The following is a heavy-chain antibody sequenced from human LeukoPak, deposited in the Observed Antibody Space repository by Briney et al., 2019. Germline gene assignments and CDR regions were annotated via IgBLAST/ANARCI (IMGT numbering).Heavy chain of an antibody. V-gene: IGHV3-23*01. CDR2: IGAGGRT. D-gene: IGHD6-13*01. J-gene: IGHJ4*02. Sequence: GGSLRLSCAASGFTFSSYAMSWVRQAPGKGLEWVSAIGAGGRTYYTDSLEGRFTISRDNSKNTLYLQMNSLRAEDTAVYYCAFVAPVGTVYWGQGTLVTVSS. CDR3: AFVAPVGTVY. CDR1: GFTFSSYA.